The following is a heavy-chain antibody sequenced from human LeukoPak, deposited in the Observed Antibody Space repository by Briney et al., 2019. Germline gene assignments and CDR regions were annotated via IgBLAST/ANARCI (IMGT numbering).Heavy chain of an antibody. D-gene: IGHD2-2*01. CDR1: GASISSYY. V-gene: IGHV4-4*07. CDR2: MDTSGST. Sequence: PSETLSLTCTVSGASISSYYWSWIRQPAGKGLEWIGRMDTSGSTNYNPSLKSRVTMSLDTSKSQFSLKLSAVTAADTAVYYCARDLVGYCSSTSCYGDAFDIWGQGTMVTVSS. CDR3: ARDLVGYCSSTSCYGDAFDI. J-gene: IGHJ3*02.